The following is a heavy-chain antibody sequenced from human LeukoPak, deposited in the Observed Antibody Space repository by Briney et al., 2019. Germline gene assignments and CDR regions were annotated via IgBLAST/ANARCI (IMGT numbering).Heavy chain of an antibody. Sequence: SETLSLTCTVSGGSISSGSYYWSWIRQPAGKGLEWIGRIYTSGSTNYNPSLKSRVTISVDTSKNQFSLKLSSVTAADTAVYYCARESSSWNFFDYWGQGTLVTVSS. CDR1: GGSISSGSYY. V-gene: IGHV4-61*02. CDR2: IYTSGST. J-gene: IGHJ4*02. D-gene: IGHD6-13*01. CDR3: ARESSSWNFFDY.